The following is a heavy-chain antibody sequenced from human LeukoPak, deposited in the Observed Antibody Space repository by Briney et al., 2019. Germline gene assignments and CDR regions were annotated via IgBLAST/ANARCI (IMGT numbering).Heavy chain of an antibody. V-gene: IGHV3-43D*03. J-gene: IGHJ6*03. CDR2: ISWDGGST. Sequence: GGSLRLSCAASGFTFDDYAMHWVRQAPGKGLEWVSLISWDGGSTYYADSVKGRFTISRDNSKNSLYLQMNSLRAEDTALYYCAKAGLSYSNYAYYYYYMDVWGKGTTVTVSS. D-gene: IGHD4-11*01. CDR3: AKAGLSYSNYAYYYYYMDV. CDR1: GFTFDDYA.